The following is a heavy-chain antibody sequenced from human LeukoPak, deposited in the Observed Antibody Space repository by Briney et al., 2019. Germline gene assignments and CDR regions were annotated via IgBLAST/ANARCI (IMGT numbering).Heavy chain of an antibody. CDR3: ARDLKRVPAAEDYGMDV. CDR1: GGTFSSYA. J-gene: IGHJ6*02. D-gene: IGHD2-2*01. Sequence: SVKVSCKASGGTFSSYAISWVRQAPGQGLEWMGRIIPILGKANYAQKFQGRVTITADKSTSTAYMELSSLRSEDTAVYYCARDLKRVPAAEDYGMDVWGQGTTVTVSS. CDR2: IIPILGKA. V-gene: IGHV1-69*04.